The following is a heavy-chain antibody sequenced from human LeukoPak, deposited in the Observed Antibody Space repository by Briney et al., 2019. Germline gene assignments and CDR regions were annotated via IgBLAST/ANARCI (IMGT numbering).Heavy chain of an antibody. J-gene: IGHJ4*02. V-gene: IGHV1-2*02. D-gene: IGHD6-13*01. CDR3: ARTLYIAAAPGGFDY. Sequence: ASVKVSCKASGYTFTGYYMHWVRQAPGQGLEWMGWINPNSGGTNYAQKFQGRVTMTRDTSISTAYMELRRLRSDDSAVYYCARTLYIAAAPGGFDYWGQGTLVAVSS. CDR2: INPNSGGT. CDR1: GYTFTGYY.